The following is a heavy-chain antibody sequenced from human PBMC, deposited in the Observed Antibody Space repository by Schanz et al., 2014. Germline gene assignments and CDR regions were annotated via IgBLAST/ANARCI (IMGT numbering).Heavy chain of an antibody. CDR3: ARGTMPGTFDI. D-gene: IGHD2-2*01. V-gene: IGHV1-69*02. J-gene: IGHJ3*02. CDR2: FIPILDVG. CDR1: RSTFSSYT. Sequence: QVQLVQSGAEVKKPGSSVKVSCKASRSTFSSYTISWVRQARGQGLEWVGRFIPILDVGNYAQQFQGRVTFTADKSTSTAYMELSGLRYEDTALYYCARGTMPGTFDIWGQGTMVTVSS.